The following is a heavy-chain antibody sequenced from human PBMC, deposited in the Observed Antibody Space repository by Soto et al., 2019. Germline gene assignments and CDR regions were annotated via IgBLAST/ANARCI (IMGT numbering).Heavy chain of an antibody. CDR2: IKADGSEK. Sequence: GGSLRLSCAGSGFTFSNHWMNWVRQAPGKGLEWVANIKADGSEKYYVDSVKGRFTISRDNAKNSLYLQMNSLRAEDTAVYYCARVPGSGTYYDNRIANDAFDIWGQGTMVTVSS. CDR1: GFTFSNHW. CDR3: ARVPGSGTYYDNRIANDAFDI. V-gene: IGHV3-7*03. J-gene: IGHJ3*02. D-gene: IGHD3-10*01.